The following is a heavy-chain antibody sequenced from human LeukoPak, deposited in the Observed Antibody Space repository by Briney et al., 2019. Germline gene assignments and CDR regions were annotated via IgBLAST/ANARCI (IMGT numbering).Heavy chain of an antibody. V-gene: IGHV6-1*01. CDR2: TYYRSKWYN. Sequence: SQSLSLTCAISGDSVSSNSATWTWIRQSPSRGLEWLGRTYYRSKWYNDYAVSVISRITINPVTSKNQFSLQLNSVTPEDTAVYYCARGSSSNSWYFDYWGQGTLVTVSS. CDR3: ARGSSSNSWYFDY. CDR1: GDSVSSNSAT. D-gene: IGHD6-13*01. J-gene: IGHJ4*02.